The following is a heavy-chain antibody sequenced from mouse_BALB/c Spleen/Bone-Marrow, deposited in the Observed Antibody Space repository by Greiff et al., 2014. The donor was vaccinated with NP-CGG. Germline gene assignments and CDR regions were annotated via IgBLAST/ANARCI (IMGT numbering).Heavy chain of an antibody. CDR1: GFTFSSFG. D-gene: IGHD4-1*01. V-gene: IGHV5-17*02. J-gene: IGHJ4*01. Sequence: EVQLVESGGGLVQPGGSRKLSCAASGFTFSSFGMHWVRQAPEKGLEWVAYISSGSSTIYYADTVKGRFTISRDNPKNTLFLQMTSLRSEDTAMYYCARAGTDYWGQGTSVTVSS. CDR2: ISSGSSTI. CDR3: ARAGTDY.